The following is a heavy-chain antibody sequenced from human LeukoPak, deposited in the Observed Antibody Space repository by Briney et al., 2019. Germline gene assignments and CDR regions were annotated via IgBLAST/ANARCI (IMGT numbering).Heavy chain of an antibody. CDR2: ISGSGGST. CDR1: GFTFISYA. V-gene: IGHV3-23*01. J-gene: IGHJ4*02. Sequence: GGSLRLSCAASGFTFISYAMSWVRQAPGKGLEWVSAISGSGGSTYYADSVKGRFTISRDNSKNTLYLQMNSLRAEDTAVYYCAQRPDSSGYYDYWGQGTLVTVSS. D-gene: IGHD3-22*01. CDR3: AQRPDSSGYYDY.